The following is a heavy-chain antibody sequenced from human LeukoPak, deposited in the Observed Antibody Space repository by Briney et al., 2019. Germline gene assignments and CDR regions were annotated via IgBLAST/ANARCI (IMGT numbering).Heavy chain of an antibody. CDR2: IIPILGIA. CDR1: GGTFSSYA. V-gene: IGHV1-69*04. CDR3: ATVERRWLQSD. D-gene: IGHD5-24*01. Sequence: SVKVSCKASGGTFSSYAISWVRQAPGQGLEWMGRIIPILGIANYAQKFQGRVTITADKSTSTAYMELSSLGSEDTAVYYCATVERRWLQSDWGQGTLVTVSS. J-gene: IGHJ4*02.